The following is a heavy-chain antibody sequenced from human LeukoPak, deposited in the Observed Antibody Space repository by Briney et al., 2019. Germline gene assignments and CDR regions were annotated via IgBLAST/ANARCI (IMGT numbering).Heavy chain of an antibody. CDR2: ISGSGGST. Sequence: GGSLRLSCAASGFTFSSYAMSWVRQAPGKGLEWVSAISGSGGSTYYADSVKGRFTISRDNSKNTLYLQMNSLRAEDTAVYYCARATYYYDSSGYGLFDYWGQGTLVTVSS. CDR3: ARATYYYDSSGYGLFDY. D-gene: IGHD3-22*01. V-gene: IGHV3-23*01. CDR1: GFTFSSYA. J-gene: IGHJ4*02.